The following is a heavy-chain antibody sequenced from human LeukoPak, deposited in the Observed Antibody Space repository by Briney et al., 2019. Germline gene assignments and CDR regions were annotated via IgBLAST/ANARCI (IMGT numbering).Heavy chain of an antibody. D-gene: IGHD6-13*01. CDR1: GGSISSSN. J-gene: IGHJ4*02. V-gene: IGHV3-48*04. CDR2: ISSSSSTI. CDR3: ARGPYSSSWYERRLDY. Sequence: ETLSLTCAVSGGSISSSNWWSWVRQPPGKGLEWLSYISSSSSTIYYADSVKGRFTISRDNAKNSLYLQMNSLRAEDTAVYYCARGPYSSSWYERRLDYWGQGTLVTVSS.